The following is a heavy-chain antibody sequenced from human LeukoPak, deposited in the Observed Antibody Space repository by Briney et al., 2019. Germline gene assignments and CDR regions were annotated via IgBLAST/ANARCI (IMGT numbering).Heavy chain of an antibody. Sequence: ASVKVSCKASGYTFTSYDINWVRQATGQGLEWMGWMNPNSGNTEYAQKFQGRVTMTRNTSISTAYMELSSLRSEDAAMHYCARGYGDYFLVTTNYYMDVWGKGTTVTISS. CDR1: GYTFTSYD. D-gene: IGHD4-17*01. J-gene: IGHJ6*03. CDR3: ARGYGDYFLVTTNYYMDV. V-gene: IGHV1-8*01. CDR2: MNPNSGNT.